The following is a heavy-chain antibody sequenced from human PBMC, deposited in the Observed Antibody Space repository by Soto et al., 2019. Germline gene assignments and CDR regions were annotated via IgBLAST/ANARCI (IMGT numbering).Heavy chain of an antibody. V-gene: IGHV3-21*01. Sequence: EVQLLESGGGLVKPGGSLRLSCAASGFTFSTYSMNWVRQAPGKGLEWVSSITGSSNFIYYADSVEGRFTISRDNAKNSQYLQINRLRAEDTAVYYCSIGLLWFGENLYGMDVWGQGTTVTVSS. J-gene: IGHJ6*02. CDR2: ITGSSNFI. CDR1: GFTFSTYS. D-gene: IGHD3-10*01. CDR3: SIGLLWFGENLYGMDV.